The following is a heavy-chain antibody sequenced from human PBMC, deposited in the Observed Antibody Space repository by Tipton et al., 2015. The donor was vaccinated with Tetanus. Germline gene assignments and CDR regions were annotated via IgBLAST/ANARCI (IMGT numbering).Heavy chain of an antibody. Sequence: SLRLSCTASGFTFGDYAMSWVRQAPGKGLEWVGFIRSKAYGGTTEYAASVKGRFTISRDDSKSIAYLQMNSLKTEDTAVYYCTRRSPYCGGDCLHFQHWGQGTLVTVSS. CDR2: IRSKAYGGTT. CDR3: TRRSPYCGGDCLHFQH. CDR1: GFTFGDYA. V-gene: IGHV3-49*04. D-gene: IGHD2-21*02. J-gene: IGHJ1*01.